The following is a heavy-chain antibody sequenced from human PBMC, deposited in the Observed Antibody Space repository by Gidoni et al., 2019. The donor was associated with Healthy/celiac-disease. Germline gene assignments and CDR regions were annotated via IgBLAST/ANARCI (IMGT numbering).Heavy chain of an antibody. Sequence: EVQLVESGGGLVQPVRSLRLSCTASGFTFGDYAMSWVRQAPGKGLGWVGFIRSKAYGGTTEYAASEKGRFTISRDDSKSIAYLQMNSLKTEDTAVYYCIPWALGLVLDAFDIWGQGTMVTVSS. CDR2: IRSKAYGGTT. J-gene: IGHJ3*02. D-gene: IGHD6-19*01. V-gene: IGHV3-49*04. CDR1: GFTFGDYA. CDR3: IPWALGLVLDAFDI.